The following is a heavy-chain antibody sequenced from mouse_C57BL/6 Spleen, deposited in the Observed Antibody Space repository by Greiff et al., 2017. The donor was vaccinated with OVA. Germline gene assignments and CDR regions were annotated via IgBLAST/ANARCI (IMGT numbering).Heavy chain of an antibody. CDR1: GYTFTSYW. CDR3: ARGPNYYGSSYVGYFDV. Sequence: QVQLQQPGAELVMPGASVKLSCKASGYTFTSYWMHWVKQRPGQGLEWIGEIDPSDSYTNYNQKFKGKSTLTVDKSSSTAYMQLSSLTSEDSAVYYCARGPNYYGSSYVGYFDVWGTGTTVTVSS. D-gene: IGHD1-1*01. V-gene: IGHV1-69*01. CDR2: IDPSDSYT. J-gene: IGHJ1*03.